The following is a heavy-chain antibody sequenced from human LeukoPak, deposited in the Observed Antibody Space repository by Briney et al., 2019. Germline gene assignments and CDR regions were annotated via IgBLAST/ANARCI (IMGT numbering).Heavy chain of an antibody. CDR2: ISGSGGST. Sequence: GGSLRLSCAASGFTFSSYWMSWVRQAPGKGLEWVSAISGSGGSTYYADSVKGRFTISRDNSKNTLYLQMNSLRAEDTAVYYCAKDRGSYGDYVALDYWGQGTLVTVSS. CDR1: GFTFSSYW. V-gene: IGHV3-23*01. CDR3: AKDRGSYGDYVALDY. D-gene: IGHD4-17*01. J-gene: IGHJ4*02.